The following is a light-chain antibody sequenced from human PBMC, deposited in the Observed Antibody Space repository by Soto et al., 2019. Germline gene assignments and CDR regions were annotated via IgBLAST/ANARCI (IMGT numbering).Light chain of an antibody. Sequence: QSALTQPASVSGSPGQSITISCTGASSDVGGHNYVSWYQHHPGKAPKLIISDVNNRPSGVSSRFSGSKSGNTASLTISGLQAEDEADYYCSSFSSSTTLVLFGGGTQLTV. J-gene: IGLJ2*01. CDR1: SSDVGGHNY. V-gene: IGLV2-14*01. CDR3: SSFSSSTTLVL. CDR2: DVN.